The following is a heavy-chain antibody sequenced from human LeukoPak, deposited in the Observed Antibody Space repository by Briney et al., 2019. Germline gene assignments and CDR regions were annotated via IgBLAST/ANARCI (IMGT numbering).Heavy chain of an antibody. CDR2: MNPNSGNT. CDR1: GYTFTSYD. Sequence: VASVKVSCKASGYTFTSYDINWVRQATGQGLEWMGWMNPNSGNTGYAQKFQGRVTITRNTSISTAYMELSSLRSEDTAVYYCARNVDCTNGVCHSHDAFDIWGQGTMVTVSS. D-gene: IGHD2-8*01. V-gene: IGHV1-8*03. CDR3: ARNVDCTNGVCHSHDAFDI. J-gene: IGHJ3*02.